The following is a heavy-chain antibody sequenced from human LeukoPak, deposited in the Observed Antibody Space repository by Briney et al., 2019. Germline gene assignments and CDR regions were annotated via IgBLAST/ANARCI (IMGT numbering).Heavy chain of an antibody. V-gene: IGHV3-48*01. CDR2: ISGSSTTI. CDR1: GFTFSNFT. J-gene: IGHJ4*02. CDR3: ARDVYTMVRGGPANY. D-gene: IGHD3-10*01. Sequence: TGGSLRLSCAASGFTFSNFTMNWVRQAPGKGLEWVSYISGSSTTIYYADSVKGRFTISRDNAKNLLYLQMNSLRAEDTAVYYCARDVYTMVRGGPANYWGQGTLVTVSS.